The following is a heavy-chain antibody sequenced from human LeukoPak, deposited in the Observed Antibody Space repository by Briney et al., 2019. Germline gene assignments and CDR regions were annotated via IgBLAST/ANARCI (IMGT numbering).Heavy chain of an antibody. J-gene: IGHJ5*02. Sequence: SGPTLVNPTQTLTLTCTFSGFSLSTSGVGVVWIPQPPGNALQWLALIYWDDEKYYSPSLKSRLSISRDTSRNQVVLTMTNMDTLDTGTYFCAHSYYFGSRSYYNVWFAPWGLGTLVSVSS. CDR1: GFSLSTSGVG. D-gene: IGHD3-10*01. CDR2: IYWDDEK. CDR3: AHSYYFGSRSYYNVWFAP. V-gene: IGHV2-5*02.